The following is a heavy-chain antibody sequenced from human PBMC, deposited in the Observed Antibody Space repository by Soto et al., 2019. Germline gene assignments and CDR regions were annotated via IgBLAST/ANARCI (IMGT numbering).Heavy chain of an antibody. Sequence: ASVKVSCKASGYTFTSYAMHWVRQAPGQRLEWMGWINAGNGNTKYSQKFQGRVTITRDTSASTAYMELSSLRSEDTAVYYCARDPPPRGLLWFGELLPFDYWGPGTLVTVSS. J-gene: IGHJ4*02. V-gene: IGHV1-3*01. CDR3: ARDPPPRGLLWFGELLPFDY. D-gene: IGHD3-10*01. CDR1: GYTFTSYA. CDR2: INAGNGNT.